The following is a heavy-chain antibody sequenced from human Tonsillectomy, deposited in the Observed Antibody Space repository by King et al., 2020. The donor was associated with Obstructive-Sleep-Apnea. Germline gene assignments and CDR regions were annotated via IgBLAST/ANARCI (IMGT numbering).Heavy chain of an antibody. J-gene: IGHJ6*02. CDR1: GGSISSSNW. CDR3: ARDRKGFLEWLKEDYGRDV. D-gene: IGHD3-3*01. V-gene: IGHV4-4*02. CDR2: IYHSGST. Sequence: QLQESGPGLVKPSGTLSLTCAVSGGSISSSNWWSWVRQPPGKGLEWIGEIYHSGSTNYNPSLKSRVTISVDKSKNQFSLKLSSVTAADTAVYYCARDRKGFLEWLKEDYGRDVWGQGTTVTVSS.